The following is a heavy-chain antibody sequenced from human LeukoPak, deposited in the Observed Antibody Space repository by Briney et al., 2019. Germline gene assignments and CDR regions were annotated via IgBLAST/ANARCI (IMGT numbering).Heavy chain of an antibody. CDR3: ARQWRDGYINY. CDR1: GGSISSYY. CDR2: IYTSGST. V-gene: IGHV4-4*09. J-gene: IGHJ4*02. D-gene: IGHD5-24*01. Sequence: SETLSLTCTVSGGSISSYYWSWIRQPPGKGLEWIGYIYTSGSTNYNPSLKSRVTISVDTSKNQFSLKLSSVTAADTAVYYCARQWRDGYINYWGQGTLVTVSS.